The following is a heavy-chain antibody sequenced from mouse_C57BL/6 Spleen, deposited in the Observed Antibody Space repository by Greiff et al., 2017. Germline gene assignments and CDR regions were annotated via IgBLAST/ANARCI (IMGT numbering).Heavy chain of an antibody. CDR1: GYTFTDYE. CDR3: TRWDGLDY. CDR2: IDPETGGT. V-gene: IGHV1-15*01. D-gene: IGHD2-3*01. Sequence: VKLMESGAELVRPGASVTLSCKASGYTFTDYEMHWVKQTPVHGLEWIGAIDPETGGTAYNQKFKGKAILTADKSSSTAYLELRSLTSEDSAVYYCTRWDGLDYWGQGTTLTVSS. J-gene: IGHJ2*01.